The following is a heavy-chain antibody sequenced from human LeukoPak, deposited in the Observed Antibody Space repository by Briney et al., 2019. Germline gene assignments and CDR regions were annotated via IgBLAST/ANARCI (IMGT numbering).Heavy chain of an antibody. CDR2: IYHSGST. Sequence: PSETLTLTCAVSGYSISSGYLRCWLRHSPDEVLEWIGSIYHSGSTYYNPSLRSRVTISPDTSKNQLSLQLTSVNVADTAMYYCARAPLAGSSLYFDYWGQGTLVTVSS. V-gene: IGHV4-38-2*01. D-gene: IGHD6-25*01. J-gene: IGHJ4*02. CDR1: GYSISSGYL. CDR3: ARAPLAGSSLYFDY.